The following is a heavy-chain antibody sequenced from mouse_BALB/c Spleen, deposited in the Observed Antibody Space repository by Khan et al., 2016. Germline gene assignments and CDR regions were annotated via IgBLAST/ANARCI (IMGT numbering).Heavy chain of an antibody. CDR3: ARSREGFAY. J-gene: IGHJ3*01. CDR2: ISDSGSYT. V-gene: IGHV5-4*02. D-gene: IGHD3-3*01. Sequence: EVELVESGGGLVKPGGSLKLSCAASGFTFSDYYMYWVRQTPEKRLEWVATISDSGSYTYYPDSVKGRFTISRDTAKNNLYLQMGSLKSEETAMYYWARSREGFAYGGQGTLVAVAA. CDR1: GFTFSDYY.